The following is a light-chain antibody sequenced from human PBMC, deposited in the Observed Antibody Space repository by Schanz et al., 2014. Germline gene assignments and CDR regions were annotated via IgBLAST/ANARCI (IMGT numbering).Light chain of an antibody. CDR2: DVS. Sequence: HSALTQPASVSGSPGQSITLSCTGTSSDVGGTNYVSWYQQHPGKVPKLMIYDVSNRPSGVSNRFSGSKSGNTASLTISGLQAEDEADYYCSSYAGSDNVVFGGGTKLTVL. CDR3: SSYAGSDNVV. V-gene: IGLV2-14*01. J-gene: IGLJ2*01. CDR1: SSDVGGTNY.